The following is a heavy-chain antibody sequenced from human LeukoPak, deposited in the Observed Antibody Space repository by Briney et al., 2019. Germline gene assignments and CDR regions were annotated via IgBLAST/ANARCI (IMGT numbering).Heavy chain of an antibody. J-gene: IGHJ4*02. D-gene: IGHD6-13*01. CDR1: GFTFSDCD. V-gene: IGHV3-21*01. CDR3: GRAFPPLRTAAAGDY. Sequence: GGSLRLSCTASGFTFSDCDMNWFRQAPGQGMEWVSSISYRTSHIYYADSVKGRFTISRDNAKNSLYLQMDSLRAEDTAVYFCGRAFPPLRTAAAGDYWGQGTLVTVSS. CDR2: ISYRTSHI.